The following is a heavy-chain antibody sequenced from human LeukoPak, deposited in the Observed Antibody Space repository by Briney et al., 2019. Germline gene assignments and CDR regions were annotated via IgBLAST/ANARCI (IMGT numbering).Heavy chain of an antibody. CDR1: GFTFSHYA. CDR3: ARDERGDSGF. CDR2: IFPVFGTT. D-gene: IGHD3-22*01. J-gene: IGHJ4*02. V-gene: IGHV1-69*13. Sequence: SMKVSCKASGFTFSHYAFSWVRQAPGQGLEWMGGIFPVFGTTTYAQKFQDRVTITADESTTTVSMEVNSLTSEDTAVYYCARDERGDSGFWGQGTLVIVSS.